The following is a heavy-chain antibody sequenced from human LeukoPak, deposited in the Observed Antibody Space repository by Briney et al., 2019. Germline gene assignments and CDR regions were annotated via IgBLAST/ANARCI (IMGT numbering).Heavy chain of an antibody. V-gene: IGHV3-21*01. CDR1: GFTFSSYS. J-gene: IGHJ4*02. Sequence: GGSLRLSCAASGFTFSSYSMNWVRQAPGKGLEWVSSISSSSSYIYYADSVKGRFTISRDNAKNSLYLQMNGLRAEDTAVYYCARDPLSRSSRYFDYWGQGTLVTVSS. D-gene: IGHD6-13*01. CDR3: ARDPLSRSSRYFDY. CDR2: ISSSSSYI.